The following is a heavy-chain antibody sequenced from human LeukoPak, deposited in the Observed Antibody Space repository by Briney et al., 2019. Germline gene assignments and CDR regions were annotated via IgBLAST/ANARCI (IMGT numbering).Heavy chain of an antibody. D-gene: IGHD2-21*02. V-gene: IGHV1-2*02. CDR2: INPNSGGT. Sequence: ASVKVSCKASGYTFTGYYMHWVRQAPGQGLEWMGWINPNSGGTNYAQKFQGRVTMTRDTSISTAYMELSRLRSDDTAVYYCARVDMIVAVTAIQDWFDPWGQGTLVTVS. J-gene: IGHJ5*02. CDR1: GYTFTGYY. CDR3: ARVDMIVAVTAIQDWFDP.